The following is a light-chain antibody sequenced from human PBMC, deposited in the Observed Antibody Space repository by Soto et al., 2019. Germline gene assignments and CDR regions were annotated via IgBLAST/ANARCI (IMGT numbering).Light chain of an antibody. CDR1: SSDVGGYNY. Sequence: QSALTQPRSVSGSPGQSVTISCTGTSSDVGGYNYVSWYQQHPGKAPKLMIYDVNKRPSGVPDRFSGSKSGNTASLTISGLQAEDEADYSCCSYAGTDTYVFGTGTKLT. CDR3: CSYAGTDTYV. J-gene: IGLJ1*01. V-gene: IGLV2-11*01. CDR2: DVN.